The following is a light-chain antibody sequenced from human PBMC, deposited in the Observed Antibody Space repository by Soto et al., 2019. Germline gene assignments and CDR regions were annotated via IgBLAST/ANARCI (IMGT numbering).Light chain of an antibody. J-gene: IGKJ3*01. CDR3: KKYRSVPL. Sequence: DIQMTKSPSSLSASVGDRVTITCRASQGISNYIAWYQQKPGKAPKLLIYAASTLQSGVPSRFSGSGSGTDFTLTINSLQPEDVAPYSCKKYRSVPLFGPGTKVDIK. CDR2: AAS. CDR1: QGISNY. V-gene: IGKV1-27*01.